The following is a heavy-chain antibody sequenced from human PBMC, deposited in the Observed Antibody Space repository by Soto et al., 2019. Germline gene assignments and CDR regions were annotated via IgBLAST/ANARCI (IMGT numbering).Heavy chain of an antibody. V-gene: IGHV4-39*07. J-gene: IGHJ4*02. CDR2: IYYSGST. Sequence: SETLSLTCTVSGGSISSSSYYWGWIRQPPGKGLEWIGSIYYSGSTYYNPSLKSRVTISVDKSKNQFSLKLSSVTAADTAVYYCARDIAPVGAAGRGFDYWGQGTLVTVSS. D-gene: IGHD6-13*01. CDR3: ARDIAPVGAAGRGFDY. CDR1: GGSISSSSYY.